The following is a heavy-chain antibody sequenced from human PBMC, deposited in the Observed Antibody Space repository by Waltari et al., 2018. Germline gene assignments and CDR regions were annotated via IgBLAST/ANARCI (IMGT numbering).Heavy chain of an antibody. J-gene: IGHJ2*01. CDR1: GYTFTSYD. V-gene: IGHV1-8*01. CDR3: ARRLGYCSGGSCYGDFDL. Sequence: QVQLVQSGAEVKKPGASVKVSCKASGYTFTSYDINWVRQATGHGLVWMGWMNPNSGNTGYAQKFQGRVTMTRNTSISTAYMELSSLRSEDTAVYYCARRLGYCSGGSCYGDFDLWGRGTLVTVSS. CDR2: MNPNSGNT. D-gene: IGHD2-15*01.